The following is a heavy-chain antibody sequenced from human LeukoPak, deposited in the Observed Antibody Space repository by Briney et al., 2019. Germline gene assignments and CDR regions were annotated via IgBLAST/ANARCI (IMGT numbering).Heavy chain of an antibody. V-gene: IGHV3-64*01. CDR2: ISSNGGST. CDR3: AKGYNFWSGGIDY. CDR1: GFTFSSYA. J-gene: IGHJ4*02. D-gene: IGHD3-3*01. Sequence: GGSLRLSCAASGFTFSSYAMHWVRQAPGKELEYVSAISSNGGSTYYANSVKGRFTISRDNSKNTLYLQMTSLRADDTAVYYCAKGYNFWSGGIDYWGQGTLVTVSS.